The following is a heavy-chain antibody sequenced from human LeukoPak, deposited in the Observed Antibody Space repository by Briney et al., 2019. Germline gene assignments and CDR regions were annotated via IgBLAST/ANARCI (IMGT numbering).Heavy chain of an antibody. V-gene: IGHV3-43*02. J-gene: IGHJ4*02. Sequence: GGSLRLSCAASGFTFDDYAMHWVRQAPGKGLDRASLISGDGGSTYYADSVKGRFTVSRDNSKNSLYVQMNSLRTEDTALYYCAKDSCSSTSCYVEYWGQGTLVTVSS. D-gene: IGHD2-2*01. CDR3: AKDSCSSTSCYVEY. CDR1: GFTFDDYA. CDR2: ISGDGGST.